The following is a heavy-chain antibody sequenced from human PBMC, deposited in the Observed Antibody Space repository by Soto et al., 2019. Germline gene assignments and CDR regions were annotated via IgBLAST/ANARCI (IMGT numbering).Heavy chain of an antibody. Sequence: SETLSLTCTVSGDSMTIIDFLWGWVRQPPGKGMELIGCIYYSGLANYNPSLRSRATMSVDTSRNQFLLNVTYVTAADTAVYYCARPVYDHWASXIWGQGKLGTVS. V-gene: IGHV4-39*01. CDR1: GDSMTIIDFL. J-gene: IGHJ3*02. CDR2: IYYSGLA. CDR3: ARPVYDHWASXI. D-gene: IGHD5-12*01.